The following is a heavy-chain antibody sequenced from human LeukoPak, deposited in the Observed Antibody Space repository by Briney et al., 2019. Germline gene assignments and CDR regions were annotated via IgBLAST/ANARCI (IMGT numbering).Heavy chain of an antibody. J-gene: IGHJ4*02. CDR3: ARDPSRGDLNYFDY. CDR1: GFTVRSNY. CDR2: IYSGGST. V-gene: IGHV3-66*02. D-gene: IGHD6-25*01. Sequence: GGSLRLSCAASGFTVRSNYMSWVRQAPGKGLEWVSVIYSGGSTYYADSVKGRFTISRDNSKNALYLQMNSLRAEDTAVYYCARDPSRGDLNYFDYWGQGTLVTVCS.